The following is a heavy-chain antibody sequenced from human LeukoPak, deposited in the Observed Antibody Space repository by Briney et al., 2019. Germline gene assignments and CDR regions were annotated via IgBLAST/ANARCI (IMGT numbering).Heavy chain of an antibody. CDR2: IRSKANGGTT. CDR3: TKSLDCSRATCDS. Sequence: GGSLRLSCAASGFTFSNAWMSWVRQAPGKGLEWVGRIRSKANGGTTDYAAPVKGRFTISRGDSKNMLYLQMTSLNTEDTAVYYCTKSLDCSRATCDSWGQGTLVTVSS. V-gene: IGHV3-15*01. D-gene: IGHD2-15*01. CDR1: GFTFSNAW. J-gene: IGHJ5*01.